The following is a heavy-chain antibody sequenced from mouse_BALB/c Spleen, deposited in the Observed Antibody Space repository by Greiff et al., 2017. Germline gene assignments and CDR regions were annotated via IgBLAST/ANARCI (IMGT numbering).Heavy chain of an antibody. D-gene: IGHD3-1*01. CDR2: ISYSGST. CDR1: GYSITSDYA. Sequence: EVQLQESGPGLVKPSQSLSLTCTVTGYSITSDYAWNWIRQFPGNKLEWMGYISYSGSTSYNPSLKSRISITRDTSKNQFFLQLNSVTTEDTATYYCVLGLAWFAYWGQGTLVTVSA. V-gene: IGHV3-2*02. CDR3: VLGLAWFAY. J-gene: IGHJ3*01.